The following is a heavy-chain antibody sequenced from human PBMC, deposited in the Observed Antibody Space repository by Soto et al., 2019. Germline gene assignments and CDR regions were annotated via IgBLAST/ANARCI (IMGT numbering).Heavy chain of an antibody. V-gene: IGHV4-34*01. J-gene: IGHJ4*02. D-gene: IGHD6-25*01. Sequence: SETLSLTCAVYGGSFSGYYWSWIRQPPGKGLEWIGEINHSGSTNYNPSLKSRVTISVDTSKNQFSLKLSSVTAADTAVYYCATDLSYSSGWPPDYWGQGTLVTVSS. CDR2: INHSGST. CDR3: ATDLSYSSGWPPDY. CDR1: GGSFSGYY.